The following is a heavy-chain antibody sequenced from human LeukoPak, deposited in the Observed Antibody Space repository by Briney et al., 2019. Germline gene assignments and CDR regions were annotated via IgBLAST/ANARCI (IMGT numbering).Heavy chain of an antibody. V-gene: IGHV3-74*01. CDR3: ARDLEFRYYYDSSGYTMDY. CDR1: GFTFSDYW. CDR2: INSDGSIT. Sequence: GGSLRLSCAASGFTFSDYWMHWVRQAPGKGLVGVSRINSDGSITNYADSVKGRFTISRDNAKNTLYLQMNSLRAEDTAVYYCARDLEFRYYYDSSGYTMDYWGQGTLVTVSS. D-gene: IGHD3-22*01. J-gene: IGHJ4*02.